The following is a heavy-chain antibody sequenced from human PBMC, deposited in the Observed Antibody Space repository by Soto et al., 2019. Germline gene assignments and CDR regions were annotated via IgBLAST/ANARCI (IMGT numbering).Heavy chain of an antibody. CDR1: GYTFSSYV. Sequence: QVQLVQSGVEVQKPGASVKVSCKVSGYTFSSYVINWLRQAPGQGLEWMGWISPYNGNTNYGQNLQGRVTMTTDTSTNIVDMELRSLRSDDTSVSYCARERGVWGSFRYFDYWGQGTLVTVSP. J-gene: IGHJ4*02. V-gene: IGHV1-18*04. CDR3: ARERGVWGSFRYFDY. CDR2: ISPYNGNT. D-gene: IGHD3-16*02.